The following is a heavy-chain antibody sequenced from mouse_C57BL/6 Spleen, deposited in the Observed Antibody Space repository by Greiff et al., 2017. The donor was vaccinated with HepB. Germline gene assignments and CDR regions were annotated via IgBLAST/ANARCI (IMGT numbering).Heavy chain of an antibody. Sequence: EVQGVESGGGLVKPGGSLKLSCAASGFTFSSYAMSWVRQTPEKRLEWVATISDGGSYTYYPDNVKGRFTISRDNAKNNLYLQMSHLKSEDTAMYYCARDREVVAHWYVDVWGTGTTVTVSS. V-gene: IGHV5-4*01. CDR2: ISDGGSYT. D-gene: IGHD1-1*01. CDR1: GFTFSSYA. J-gene: IGHJ1*03. CDR3: ARDREVVAHWYVDV.